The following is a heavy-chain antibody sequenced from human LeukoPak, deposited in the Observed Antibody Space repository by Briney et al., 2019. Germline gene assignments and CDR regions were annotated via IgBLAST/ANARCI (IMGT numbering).Heavy chain of an antibody. J-gene: IGHJ4*02. CDR1: GYTFTGYY. D-gene: IGHD1-7*01. V-gene: IGHV1-2*06. Sequence: GASVKVSCKASGYTFTGYYMHWVRQAPGQGLEWMGRINPNSGGTNYAQKFQGRVTMTRDTSISTAYMELTSLRSDDTAVYYCARDLGLTGTTSDFDYWGQGTLVTVSS. CDR3: ARDLGLTGTTSDFDY. CDR2: INPNSGGT.